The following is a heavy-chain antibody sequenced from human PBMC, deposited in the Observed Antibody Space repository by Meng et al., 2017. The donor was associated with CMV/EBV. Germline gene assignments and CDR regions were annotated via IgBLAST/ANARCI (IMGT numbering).Heavy chain of an antibody. CDR2: IYYSGST. CDR3: ARGISFNFGVVTLYYYYGMDV. J-gene: IGHJ6*02. V-gene: IGHV4-30-4*08. D-gene: IGHD3-3*01. CDR1: GGSISRGDYY. Sequence: SETLSLTCTVSGGSISRGDYYWSWIRQPPGKGLEWIGYIYYSGSTYYNPSLKSRVTISVDTSKNQFSLKLSSVTAADTAVYYCARGISFNFGVVTLYYYYGMDVWGQGTTVTVSS.